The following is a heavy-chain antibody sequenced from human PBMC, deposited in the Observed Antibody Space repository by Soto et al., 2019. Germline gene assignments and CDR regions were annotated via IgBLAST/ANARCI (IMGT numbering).Heavy chain of an antibody. CDR3: AKLAVAGPYYFEY. CDR2: ISAYNGNT. Sequence: ASVKVSCKACCYTFTSYGISLFRRYPGQGLEWMGWISAYNGNTNYAQKLQGRVTMTTDTSTSTAYMELRSLRSDDTAVYYCAKLAVAGPYYFEYWGQGTLVTSPQ. V-gene: IGHV1-18*01. D-gene: IGHD6-19*01. J-gene: IGHJ4*02. CDR1: CYTFTSYG.